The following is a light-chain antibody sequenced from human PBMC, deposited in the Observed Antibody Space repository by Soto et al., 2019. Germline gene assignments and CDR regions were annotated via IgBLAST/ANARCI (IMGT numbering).Light chain of an antibody. CDR3: QQSYTTPIT. J-gene: IGKJ1*01. Sequence: DIQMTQSPSSLSASVGDRVTITCRASQSIKNYLNWYQQKPGKAPKLLIYAASSLQSGVPSRFSGNGSGTDFTLTISSLQPEDFATYYCQQSYTTPITFGQGTKVDIK. V-gene: IGKV1-39*01. CDR1: QSIKNY. CDR2: AAS.